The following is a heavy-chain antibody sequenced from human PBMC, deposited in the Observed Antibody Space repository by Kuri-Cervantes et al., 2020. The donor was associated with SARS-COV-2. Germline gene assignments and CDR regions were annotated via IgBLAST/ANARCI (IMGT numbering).Heavy chain of an antibody. Sequence: ASVKVSCKASGYTFTSYDINWVRQATGQGLEWMGWMNPNSGNTGYAQKFQGRVTMTRNTSISTAYMELRSLRSDDTAVYYCARDVGATLYYYYGMDVWGQGTTVTVSS. D-gene: IGHD1-26*01. J-gene: IGHJ6*02. CDR2: MNPNSGNT. V-gene: IGHV1-8*01. CDR1: GYTFTSYD. CDR3: ARDVGATLYYYYGMDV.